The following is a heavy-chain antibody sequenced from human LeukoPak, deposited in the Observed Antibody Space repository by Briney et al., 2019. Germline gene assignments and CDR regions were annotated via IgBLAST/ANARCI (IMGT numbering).Heavy chain of an antibody. CDR2: INPSGGSK. Sequence: VASVKVSCKTSGYTFTSYDFNWVRQAPGQGLEWMGIINPSGGSKSYAQKFQGRVTVTRDMSTSTVYMELSSLRSEDTAVYYCARVQEIDAFDTWGQGTMVTVSS. J-gene: IGHJ3*02. CDR3: ARVQEIDAFDT. V-gene: IGHV1-46*01. D-gene: IGHD1-1*01. CDR1: GYTFTSYD.